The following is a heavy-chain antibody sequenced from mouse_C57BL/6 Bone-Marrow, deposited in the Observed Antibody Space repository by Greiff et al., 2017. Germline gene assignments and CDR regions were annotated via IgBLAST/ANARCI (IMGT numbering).Heavy chain of an antibody. V-gene: IGHV5-4*01. D-gene: IGHD1-1*01. CDR3: ARVLLYDYAMDY. Sequence: EVHLVESGGGLVKPGGSLKLSCAASGFTFSSYAMSWVRQTPEKRLEWVATISDGGSYTYYPDNVKGRFTISRDNAKNNLYLQMSHLKSEDTAMYYCARVLLYDYAMDYWGQGTSVTVSS. CDR1: GFTFSSYA. J-gene: IGHJ4*01. CDR2: ISDGGSYT.